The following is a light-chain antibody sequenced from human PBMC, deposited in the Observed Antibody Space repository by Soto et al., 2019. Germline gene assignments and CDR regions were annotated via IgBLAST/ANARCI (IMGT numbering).Light chain of an antibody. CDR3: QQSFRPLLT. CDR2: AAS. Sequence: DIQMTQSPSSLSASVGDRVTITCRASQSISNYLNWYQQKPGKAPKLLIYAASSMQSGVPSRFSGSGSATDFTLTISSLQPDDSATYYCQQSFRPLLTFGQGTKVEV. V-gene: IGKV1-39*01. J-gene: IGKJ1*01. CDR1: QSISNY.